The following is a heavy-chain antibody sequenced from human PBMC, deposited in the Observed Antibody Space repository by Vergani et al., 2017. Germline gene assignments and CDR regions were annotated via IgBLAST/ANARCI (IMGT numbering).Heavy chain of an antibody. V-gene: IGHV3-23*04. CDR3: AKGSWELATTKFDF. CDR2: VSGSLDTA. CDR1: SFKLGDYG. D-gene: IGHD3-10*01. Sequence: VQLVESGGGVVQPGRSLRLSCTPSSFKLGDYGMHWVRQAPGKGLEWVSGVSGSLDTAYYADSVKGRFTVSRDRLKKTLSLQMDGLRADDTGTYYCAKGSWELATTKFDFWGRGTLVTVSS. J-gene: IGHJ4*02.